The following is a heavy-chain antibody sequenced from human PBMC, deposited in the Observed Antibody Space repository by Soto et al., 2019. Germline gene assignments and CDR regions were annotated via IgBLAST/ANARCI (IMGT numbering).Heavy chain of an antibody. V-gene: IGHV4-30-4*01. CDR1: GGSISSGDYY. CDR3: AREPTSYYYYYGMDV. CDR2: IYYSGST. D-gene: IGHD1-1*01. J-gene: IGHJ6*02. Sequence: SETLSLTCTVSGGSISSGDYYWSWIRQPPGKGLEWIGYIYYSGSTNYNPSLKSRVTISVDTSKNQFSLKLTSVTAADTAVYYCAREPTSYYYYYGMDVWGQGTTVTVS.